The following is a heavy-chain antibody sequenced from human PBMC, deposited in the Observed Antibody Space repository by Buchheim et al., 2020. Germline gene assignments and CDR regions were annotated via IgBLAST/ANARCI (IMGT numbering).Heavy chain of an antibody. CDR1: GFTFTTFW. J-gene: IGHJ4*02. CDR3: ATSSGLY. V-gene: IGHV3-74*01. D-gene: IGHD3-10*01. CDR2: INPDGSDR. Sequence: EVQLVESGGGLIQPGGSLRLSCAASGFTFTTFWMHWVRQVPGKGLMWVSRINPDGSDRSYAASVKGRFTISRDNAENSVYLQMNSLRAEDTAVYYCATSSGLYWGQGTL.